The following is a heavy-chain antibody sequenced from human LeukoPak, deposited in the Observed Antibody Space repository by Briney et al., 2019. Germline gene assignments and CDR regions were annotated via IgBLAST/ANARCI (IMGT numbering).Heavy chain of an antibody. CDR3: ARDCSGGSCYSDSPFDY. V-gene: IGHV1-69*01. Sequence: SVKVSCKASGGTFSSYAISWVRQAPGQGLEWMGGIIPIFGTANYAQKFQGRATITADESTSTAYMELSSLRSEDTAVYYCARDCSGGSCYSDSPFDYWGQGTLVTVSS. D-gene: IGHD2-15*01. CDR2: IIPIFGTA. CDR1: GGTFSSYA. J-gene: IGHJ4*02.